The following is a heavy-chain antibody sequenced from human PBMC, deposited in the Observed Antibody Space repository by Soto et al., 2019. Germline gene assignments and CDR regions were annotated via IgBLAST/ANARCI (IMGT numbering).Heavy chain of an antibody. J-gene: IGHJ6*02. D-gene: IGHD2-8*01. Sequence: QEQLVESGGGMVHPGTSLRLSCVTSGITLAAHGMHWVRQAPGKGLEWVALSWYDGKTFYGDSVKGRFTISRDTSTSTLFLDMKSLRPDDTAAYFCARVRNNNDKRLDVWGQGTTVIVSS. CDR1: GITLAAHG. V-gene: IGHV3-33*01. CDR3: ARVRNNNDKRLDV. CDR2: SWYDGKT.